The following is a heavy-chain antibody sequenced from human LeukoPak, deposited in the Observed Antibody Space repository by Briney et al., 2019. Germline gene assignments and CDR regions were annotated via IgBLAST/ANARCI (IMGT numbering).Heavy chain of an antibody. V-gene: IGHV1-69*06. D-gene: IGHD4-17*01. CDR1: GGTFSNFA. J-gene: IGHJ6*04. CDR3: ARVERTQTTVTLGGYYIMDI. Sequence: SVKVSCKASGGTFSNFAITWVRQAPGQGLEWMGGITPIFNSANYAQRFQGRVTITADKPTSTAYMELSSLTSEDTAVYYCARVERTQTTVTLGGYYIMDIWGKGTMVTVSS. CDR2: ITPIFNSA.